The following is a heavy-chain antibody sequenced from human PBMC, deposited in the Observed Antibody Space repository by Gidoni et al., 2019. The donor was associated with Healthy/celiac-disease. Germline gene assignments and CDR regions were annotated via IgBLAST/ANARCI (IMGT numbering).Heavy chain of an antibody. CDR1: GFTFSSYG. Sequence: QVQLVESGGGVVQPGRSLRLPCAASGFTFSSYGMHWVRQAPGKVMEWVAVIWCDGSNKYYADSVKGRFTISRDNSKNTLYLQMNSLRAEDTAVYYCARAGGYCSGGSCYSEWFDPWGQGTLVTVSS. CDR2: IWCDGSNK. CDR3: ARAGGYCSGGSCYSEWFDP. J-gene: IGHJ5*02. V-gene: IGHV3-33*01. D-gene: IGHD2-15*01.